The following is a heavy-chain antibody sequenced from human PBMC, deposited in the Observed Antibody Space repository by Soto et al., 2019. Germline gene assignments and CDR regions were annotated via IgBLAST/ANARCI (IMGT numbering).Heavy chain of an antibody. D-gene: IGHD4-17*01. Sequence: EVQLLESGGGLIHAGGSLRLYCVAYGFRFSDHSMNWVRQAPGKGLEWVSYITSSGDSIYYADSGKGRFTVPRDNAKNTLFLQMNSLRDEDTAVSYCARLPKGSRVTSWRQGTLVTVSS. CDR2: ITSSGDSI. J-gene: IGHJ4*02. CDR3: ARLPKGSRVTS. V-gene: IGHV3-48*02. CDR1: GFRFSDHS.